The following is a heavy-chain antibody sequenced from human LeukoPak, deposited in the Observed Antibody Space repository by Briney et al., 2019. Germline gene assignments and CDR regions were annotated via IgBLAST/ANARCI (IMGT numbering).Heavy chain of an antibody. Sequence: ASVKVSCKASGGTFSSYAISWVRQAPGQGLEWMGGIIPIFGTANYAQKFQGRVTITTDESTSTAYMELSSLRSEDTAVYYCARGEQGYYFTYDYWGQGTLVTVSS. CDR2: IIPIFGTA. V-gene: IGHV1-69*05. CDR1: GGTFSSYA. D-gene: IGHD3-22*01. J-gene: IGHJ4*02. CDR3: ARGEQGYYFTYDY.